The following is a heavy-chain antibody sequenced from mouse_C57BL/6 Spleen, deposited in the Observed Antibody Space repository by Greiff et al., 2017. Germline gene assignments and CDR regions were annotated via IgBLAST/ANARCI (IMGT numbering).Heavy chain of an antibody. V-gene: IGHV14-1*01. J-gene: IGHJ3*01. CDR2: IDPEDGDT. D-gene: IGHD1-1*01. CDR3: TTYYGSSYWFAY. CDR1: GFNIKDYY. Sequence: VQLKQSGAELVRPGASVKLSCTASGFNIKDYYMHWVKQRPEQGLEWIGRIDPEDGDTEYAPKFQGKATMTADTSSNTAYLQLSSLTSEDTAVYYCTTYYGSSYWFAYWGQGTLVTVSA.